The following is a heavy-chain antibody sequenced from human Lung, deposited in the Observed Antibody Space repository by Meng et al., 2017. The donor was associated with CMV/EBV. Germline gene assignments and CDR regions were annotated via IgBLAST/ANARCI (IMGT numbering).Heavy chain of an antibody. CDR3: ARRRELFYFDY. CDR1: GFTFDDYG. V-gene: IGHV3-20*04. D-gene: IGHD1-7*01. CDR2: INRNGGSK. Sequence: GGSLRLSCAASGFTFDDYGMAWVRQAPGKVLEWVSGINRNGGSKGYVDSVKGRFTISRDNAKNSLHLQMNSLRAEDTAFYYCARRRELFYFDYWGQGSLVTVSS. J-gene: IGHJ4*02.